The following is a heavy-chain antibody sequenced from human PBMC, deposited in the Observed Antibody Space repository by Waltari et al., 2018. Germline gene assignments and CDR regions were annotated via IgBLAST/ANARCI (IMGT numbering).Heavy chain of an antibody. D-gene: IGHD2-15*01. V-gene: IGHV3-7*01. CDR2: IKQDGMER. Sequence: EVQLVESGGGLVQPGGSLRLSCAVSGFDFSSYWMSWVRQVPGKGVECVSNIKQDGMERYYVDSVKGRFTISRDNAKNSLYLQMNSLRAEDTAMYYCARDGEDCSGDKCYSYWYFDLWGRGTLVTVSS. J-gene: IGHJ2*01. CDR1: GFDFSSYW. CDR3: ARDGEDCSGDKCYSYWYFDL.